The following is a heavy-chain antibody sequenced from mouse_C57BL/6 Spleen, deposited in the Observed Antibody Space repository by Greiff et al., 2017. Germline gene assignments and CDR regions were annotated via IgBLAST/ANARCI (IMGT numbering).Heavy chain of an antibody. CDR2: IYPGSGST. D-gene: IGHD2-4*01. V-gene: IGHV1-55*01. Sequence: QVQLKQPGAELVKPGASVKMSCKASGYTFTSYWITWVKQRPGQGLEWIGDIYPGSGSTNYNEKFKSKATLTVDTSSSTAYMQLSSLTSEDSAVYYCARGYYDYPWYFDVWGTGTTVTVSS. J-gene: IGHJ1*03. CDR3: ARGYYDYPWYFDV. CDR1: GYTFTSYW.